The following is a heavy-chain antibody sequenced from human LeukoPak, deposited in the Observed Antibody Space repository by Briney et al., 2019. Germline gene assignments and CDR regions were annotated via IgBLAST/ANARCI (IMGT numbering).Heavy chain of an antibody. J-gene: IGHJ4*02. CDR1: GCTVSSNY. Sequence: GGSLRLSCAASGCTVSSNYMSWVRQAPGKGLEWVSVIYSGGSTYYADSVKGRFTISRHNSKNTLYLQMNSLRAEDTAVYYCARESDYYGSGSYLRVWGQGTLVTVSS. V-gene: IGHV3-53*04. D-gene: IGHD3-10*01. CDR2: IYSGGST. CDR3: ARESDYYGSGSYLRV.